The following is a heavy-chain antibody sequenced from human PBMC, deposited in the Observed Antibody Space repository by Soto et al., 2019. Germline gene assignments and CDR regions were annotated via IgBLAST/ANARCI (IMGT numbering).Heavy chain of an antibody. Sequence: ASVKVSCKASGYTFSGFYIHWVRQAPGQGPEWMGWISPNGGDTFYAQKFQGRVTMTRDKSISTAYMELRGLRSDDSAMYYCARGDYNYGQYIFDSWGPGTLVTVSS. CDR1: GYTFSGFY. CDR2: ISPNGGDT. CDR3: ARGDYNYGQYIFDS. J-gene: IGHJ4*02. D-gene: IGHD5-18*01. V-gene: IGHV1-2*02.